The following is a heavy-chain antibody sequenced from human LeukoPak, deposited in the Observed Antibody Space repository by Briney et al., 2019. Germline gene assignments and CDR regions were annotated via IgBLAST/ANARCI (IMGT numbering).Heavy chain of an antibody. CDR3: ARGRLRVPRSFDP. D-gene: IGHD3-16*01. CDR1: GGTFSSYA. J-gene: IGHJ5*02. CDR2: IIPVFNTA. Sequence: SVKVSCKASGGTFSSYAISWVRQAPGQGLEWMGGIIPVFNTADQAQKFQDRVTITADESTSTAYMELSSLRSGDTAVYYCARGRLRVPRSFDPWGQGTLVTVSS. V-gene: IGHV1-69*13.